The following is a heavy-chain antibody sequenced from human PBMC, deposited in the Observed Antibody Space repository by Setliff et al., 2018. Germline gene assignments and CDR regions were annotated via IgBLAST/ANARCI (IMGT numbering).Heavy chain of an antibody. CDR3: ATSPYSDTSTYSSNFFDC. V-gene: IGHV1-69*05. J-gene: IGHJ4*02. Sequence: EASVKVSCKASGGTFSSYTITWMRQAPGQGLEWMGRIIPIFATTDYAQKFQGRVTITTDDSTSTAYMALSSLRSEDTAVYYCATSPYSDTSTYSSNFFDCWGQGTLVTVSS. CDR2: IIPIFATT. CDR1: GGTFSSYT. D-gene: IGHD3-22*01.